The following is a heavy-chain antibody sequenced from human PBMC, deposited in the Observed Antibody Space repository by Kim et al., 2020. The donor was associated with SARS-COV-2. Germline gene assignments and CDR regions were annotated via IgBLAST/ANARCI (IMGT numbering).Heavy chain of an antibody. D-gene: IGHD6-19*01. CDR2: AYYSGNT. J-gene: IGHJ6*03. CDR1: GGSLSSSSYY. CDR3: ARHQRYSSVWYVAFYYYSMDE. V-gene: IGHV4-39*01. Sequence: SETLSLTCTVSGGSLSSSSYYWGWIRQPPGKGLEWIGTAYYSGNTYYNPSLKSRVTISVDTSKNQFSLKLGSVTAADTAVYYCARHQRYSSVWYVAFYYYSMDERGKGTTVTVPS.